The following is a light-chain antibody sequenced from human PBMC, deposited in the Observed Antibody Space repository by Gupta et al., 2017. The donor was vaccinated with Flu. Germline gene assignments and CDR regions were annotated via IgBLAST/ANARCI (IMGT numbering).Light chain of an antibody. V-gene: IGKV3-11*01. CDR2: YAS. CDR1: HNVRSY. CDR3: QQRSSWPLIT. J-gene: IGKJ5*01. Sequence: GNGTLSCSASHNVRSYLAWYQQQPGQAPSLLIYYASNSAPGIPARFSASGSWTDFTLTIISLEPEDFAVYYCQQRSSWPLITFGQGTRLEIK.